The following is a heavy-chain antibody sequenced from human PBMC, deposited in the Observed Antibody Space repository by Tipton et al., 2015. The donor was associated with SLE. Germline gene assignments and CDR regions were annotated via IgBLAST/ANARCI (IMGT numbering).Heavy chain of an antibody. J-gene: IGHJ3*02. CDR2: IYYSGST. CDR3: TRLSTVTIHDTFDI. D-gene: IGHD4-17*01. Sequence: TLSLTCTVSGGSISSSNYYWGWIRQPPGKGLEWIGTIYYSGSTYYNPSLKSRVTISVDTSKNQFSLKLSSVTAADTAVYYCTRLSTVTIHDTFDIWGQGTMVTVSS. CDR1: GGSISSSNYY. V-gene: IGHV4-39*07.